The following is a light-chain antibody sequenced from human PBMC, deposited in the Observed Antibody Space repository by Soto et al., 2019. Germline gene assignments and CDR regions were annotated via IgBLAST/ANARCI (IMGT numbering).Light chain of an antibody. CDR1: ESIGNY. J-gene: IGKJ4*01. CDR2: DAS. V-gene: IGKV3-11*01. CDR3: QWRSDWPPRLT. Sequence: EVVLTQSPATLSLSPGERATLSCRASESIGNYLAWYQQKLGQAPKLLIYDASHRAIGIPGRFSGDGSGTDFTLTISSLEPEAFAVYYCQWRSDWPPRLTFGGGTMVEIK.